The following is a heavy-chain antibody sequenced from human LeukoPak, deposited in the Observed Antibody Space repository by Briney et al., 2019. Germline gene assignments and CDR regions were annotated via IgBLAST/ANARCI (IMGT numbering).Heavy chain of an antibody. J-gene: IGHJ4*02. CDR3: ATIGDRRTGELYRIDY. Sequence: GGSLRLSCAASGFTFSRYAMHWVRQAPGKGLEWVAVISFDGSNKFYADSVKGRFTISRDNSKNTLYLQMNSLRAEDAAIYYCATIGDRRTGELYRIDYWGQGTLVTVSS. V-gene: IGHV3-30-3*01. CDR2: ISFDGSNK. D-gene: IGHD7-27*01. CDR1: GFTFSRYA.